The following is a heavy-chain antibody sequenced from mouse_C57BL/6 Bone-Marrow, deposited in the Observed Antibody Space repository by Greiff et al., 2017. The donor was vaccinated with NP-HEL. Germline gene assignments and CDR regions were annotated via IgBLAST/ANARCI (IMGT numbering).Heavy chain of an antibody. D-gene: IGHD1-1*01. J-gene: IGHJ1*03. CDR2: IYPGDGDT. CDR1: GYAFSSYW. CDR3: ARSITTVVGRLYWYFDV. Sequence: QVQLQQSGAELVKPGASVKISCKASGYAFSSYWMNWVKQRPGKGLEWIGQIYPGDGDTNYNGKFKGKATLTADKSSSTAYMQLSSLTSEDSAVYFCARSITTVVGRLYWYFDVWGTGTTVTVSS. V-gene: IGHV1-80*01.